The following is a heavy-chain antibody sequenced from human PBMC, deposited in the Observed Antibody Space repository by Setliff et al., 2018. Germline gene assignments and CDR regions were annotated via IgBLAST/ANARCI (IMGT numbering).Heavy chain of an antibody. CDR2: SSSTGRYT. CDR3: ARGGEGHIVVATFDFDI. J-gene: IGHJ3*02. CDR1: GFTFSAYS. D-gene: IGHD2-21*01. V-gene: IGHV3-21*01. Sequence: GGSLRLSCAASGFTFSAYSMNWVRQAPGKGLEWVSSSSSTGRYTFYADSVKGRFTVSKDNAKNSLYLEMNSLRAEDTAVYYCARGGEGHIVVATFDFDIWGQGTKVTVSS.